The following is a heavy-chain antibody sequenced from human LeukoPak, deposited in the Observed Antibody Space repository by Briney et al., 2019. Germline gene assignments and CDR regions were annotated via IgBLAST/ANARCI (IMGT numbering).Heavy chain of an antibody. J-gene: IGHJ4*02. Sequence: GGSLRLSCAASGFTFSSYWMHWVRQAPGKGLVWVSRINSDGSSTSYADSVKGRFTISRDNAKNTLYLQMNSLRAEDTAVYYCARGREDTIAVVPAAIPNYWGQGTLVTVSS. CDR3: ARGREDTIAVVPAAIPNY. V-gene: IGHV3-74*01. CDR2: INSDGSST. D-gene: IGHD2-2*01. CDR1: GFTFSSYW.